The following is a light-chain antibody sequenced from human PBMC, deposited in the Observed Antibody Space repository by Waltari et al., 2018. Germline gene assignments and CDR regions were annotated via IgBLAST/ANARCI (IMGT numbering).Light chain of an antibody. CDR2: DAS. CDR1: QSVGRA. Sequence: PGERATLSCRASQSVGRALAWYQQKPGQAPRLLIYDASSRTTGIPDRFRGSGSGTDFSLTISRVEPEDFAVYYCQMYVRLPVTFGQGTKVEVK. CDR3: QMYVRLPVT. V-gene: IGKV3-20*01. J-gene: IGKJ1*01.